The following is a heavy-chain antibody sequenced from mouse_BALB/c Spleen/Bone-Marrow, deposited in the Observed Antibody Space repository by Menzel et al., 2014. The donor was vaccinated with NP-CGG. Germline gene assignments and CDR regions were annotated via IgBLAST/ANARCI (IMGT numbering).Heavy chain of an antibody. J-gene: IGHJ1*01. V-gene: IGHV1-18*01. D-gene: IGHD4-1*02. CDR1: GYTFTDYY. CDR2: INPKNGDT. Sequence: EVHLVESGPELVKPGASVKMSCKASGYTFTDYYMKRVRQSHGKSLEWIGDINPKNGDTFYNQKFKDKATLTVDKSSSTAYMQLDSLTSDVTAAHYCVMGLQLYWYYDIWGAGTTVTVSS. CDR3: VMGLQLYWYYDI.